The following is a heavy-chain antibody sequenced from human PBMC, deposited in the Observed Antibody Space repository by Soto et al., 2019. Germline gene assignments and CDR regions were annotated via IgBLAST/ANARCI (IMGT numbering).Heavy chain of an antibody. CDR2: IDPSDSYT. D-gene: IGHD6-19*01. CDR3: AKQAGTGYYFYGVSV. J-gene: IGHJ6*02. CDR1: GYSFATYW. Sequence: EVQLVQSGAEVKKPGESLRISCKGSGYSFATYWINWVRQMPGKGLEWVGRIDPSDSYTNYSPSFQGHVTISADKSINTAYLQWSNLKASDSAIYYCAKQAGTGYYFYGVSVWGQGTTVTVSS. V-gene: IGHV5-10-1*01.